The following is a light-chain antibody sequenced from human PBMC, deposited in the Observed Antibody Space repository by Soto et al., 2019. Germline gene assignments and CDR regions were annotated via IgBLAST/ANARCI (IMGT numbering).Light chain of an antibody. J-gene: IGLJ3*02. V-gene: IGLV2-23*02. CDR2: EVN. CDR3: CSSVGSPNWV. Sequence: QSALTQPASVSGSPGQSIAISCTGTSSDVGGYDRVSWYQQHPDKAPTLMIYEVNKRPSGVSSRISGSKSGNTASLTISGLQAGDEADYYCCSSVGSPNWVLGGGTQLTVL. CDR1: SSDVGGYDR.